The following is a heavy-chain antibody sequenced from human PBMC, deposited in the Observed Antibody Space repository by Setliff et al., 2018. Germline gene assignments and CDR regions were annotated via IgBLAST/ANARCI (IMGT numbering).Heavy chain of an antibody. CDR3: ARTLGYSYGPYYY. Sequence: ASVKVSCKASGYTFTGYYMHWVRQAPGQGLEWMGWINPNSGGTNYAQKFQGRVTMTRDTSISTAYMELSRLRSDDTAVYYCARTLGYSYGPYYYWGQGALVTVSS. CDR1: GYTFTGYY. CDR2: INPNSGGT. V-gene: IGHV1-2*02. J-gene: IGHJ4*02. D-gene: IGHD5-18*01.